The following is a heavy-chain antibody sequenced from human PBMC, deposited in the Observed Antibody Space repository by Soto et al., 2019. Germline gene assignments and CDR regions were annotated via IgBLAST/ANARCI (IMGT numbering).Heavy chain of an antibody. V-gene: IGHV1-8*01. J-gene: IGHJ6*02. CDR3: ARNPYYDFWSGYSPYYYYYGMDV. CDR1: GYTFTSYD. D-gene: IGHD3-3*01. CDR2: MNPNSSNT. Sequence: ASVKVSCKASGYTFTSYDINWVRQATGQGLEWMGWMNPNSSNTGYAQKFQGRVTMTRNTSISTAYMELSSLRSEDTAVYYCARNPYYDFWSGYSPYYYYYGMDVWGQGTTVTVSS.